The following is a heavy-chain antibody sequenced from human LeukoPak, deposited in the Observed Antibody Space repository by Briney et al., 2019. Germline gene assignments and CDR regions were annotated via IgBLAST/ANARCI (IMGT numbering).Heavy chain of an antibody. D-gene: IGHD3-10*01. Sequence: PSETLSLTCAVYGGSFSGHYWSWIRQPPGKGLEWIGEINHSGSTNYNPSLKSRVTISVDTSKNQFSLKLSSVTAADTAVYYCARDYYGSGSYYKLAYWGQGTLVTVSS. V-gene: IGHV4-34*01. CDR3: ARDYYGSGSYYKLAY. J-gene: IGHJ4*02. CDR2: INHSGST. CDR1: GGSFSGHY.